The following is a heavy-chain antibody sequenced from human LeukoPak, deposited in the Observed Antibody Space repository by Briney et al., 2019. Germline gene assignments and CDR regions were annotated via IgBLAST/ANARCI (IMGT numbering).Heavy chain of an antibody. D-gene: IGHD5-18*01. CDR2: IYYSGST. J-gene: IGHJ6*02. Sequence: SETLSLTCTVSGGSISTYYWSWIRQPPGKGLEWIGYIYYSGSTNYNPSLKSRVTISVDTSKSQFSLKLSSVTAADTAVYYCARIIHSYGYYYGMDVWGQGTTVTVSS. V-gene: IGHV4-59*01. CDR1: GGSISTYY. CDR3: ARIIHSYGYYYGMDV.